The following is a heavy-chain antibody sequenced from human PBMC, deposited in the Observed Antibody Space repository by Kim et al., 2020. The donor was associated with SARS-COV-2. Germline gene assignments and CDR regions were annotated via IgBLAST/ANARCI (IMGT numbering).Heavy chain of an antibody. CDR1: GFTFGDYA. V-gene: IGHV3-49*03. CDR3: TRDLPASHAHSSGWADYYYYGMDV. J-gene: IGHJ6*02. CDR2: IRSKAYGGTT. Sequence: GGSLRLSCTASGFTFGDYAMSWFRQAPGKGLEWVGFIRSKAYGGTTEYAASVKGRFTISRDDSKSIAYLQMNSLKTEDTAVYYCTRDLPASHAHSSGWADYYYYGMDVWGQGTTVTVSS. D-gene: IGHD6-19*01.